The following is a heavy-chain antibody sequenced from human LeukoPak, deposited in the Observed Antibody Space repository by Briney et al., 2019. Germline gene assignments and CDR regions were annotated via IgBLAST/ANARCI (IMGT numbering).Heavy chain of an antibody. J-gene: IGHJ5*02. CDR3: ARADGDYRIDSTNPNWFDP. Sequence: PGRSLRLSCAASGFTFSSYAMHWVRQASGKGLEWVAVISYDGSNKYYADSVKGRFTISRDNSKNTLYLQMNSLRAEDTAVYYCARADGDYRIDSTNPNWFDPWGQGTLVTVSS. V-gene: IGHV3-30-3*01. D-gene: IGHD4-17*01. CDR2: ISYDGSNK. CDR1: GFTFSSYA.